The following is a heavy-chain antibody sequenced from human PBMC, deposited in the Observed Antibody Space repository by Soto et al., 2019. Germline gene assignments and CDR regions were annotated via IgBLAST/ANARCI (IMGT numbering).Heavy chain of an antibody. J-gene: IGHJ4*02. V-gene: IGHV1-18*01. D-gene: IGHD1-1*01. CDR1: GYTFTSYG. CDR2: ISAHNGNT. Sequence: QVHLVQSGAEVKKPGASVKVSCKASGYTFTSYGITWVRQAPGQGLEWMGWISAHNGNTDYAQKLQGRVIVTRDTSTGTAYMERRSLRSDDTVVYYCARGRYGDYWGQGALVTVSS. CDR3: ARGRYGDY.